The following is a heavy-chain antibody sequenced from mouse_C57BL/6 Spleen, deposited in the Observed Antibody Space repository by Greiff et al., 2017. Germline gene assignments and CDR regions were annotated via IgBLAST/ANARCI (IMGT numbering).Heavy chain of an antibody. V-gene: IGHV1-82*01. J-gene: IGHJ3*01. CDR2: IYPGDGDT. CDR1: GYAFSSSW. Sequence: VNVVESGPELVKPGASVKISCKASGYAFSSSWMNWVKQRPGKGLEWIGRIYPGDGDTNYNGKFKGKATLTADKSSSTAYMQLSSLTSEDSAVYFCARSGIAYWGQGTLVTVSA. D-gene: IGHD4-1*01. CDR3: ARSGIAY.